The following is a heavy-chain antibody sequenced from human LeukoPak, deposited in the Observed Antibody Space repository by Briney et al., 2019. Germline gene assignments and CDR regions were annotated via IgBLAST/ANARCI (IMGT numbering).Heavy chain of an antibody. Sequence: GGSLRLPCAASGFTFSSCSMSWVRQVPGKGLEWVSYISRSSSTIYYADSVKGRFTISRDNAKNSLFLQMNSLRDEDTAVYYCAREAFFYDSSAYYRFDDWGQGTLVTVSS. D-gene: IGHD3-22*01. V-gene: IGHV3-48*02. J-gene: IGHJ4*02. CDR3: AREAFFYDSSAYYRFDD. CDR2: ISRSSSTI. CDR1: GFTFSSCS.